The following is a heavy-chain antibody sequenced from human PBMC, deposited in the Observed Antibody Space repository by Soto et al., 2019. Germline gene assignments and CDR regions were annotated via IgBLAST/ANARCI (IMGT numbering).Heavy chain of an antibody. D-gene: IGHD5-12*01. J-gene: IGHJ4*02. V-gene: IGHV1-18*04. CDR1: GYTLTSYG. CDR3: ARLRSGYELDY. Sequence: QVQLVQSGVEVKKPGASVKVSCKASGYTLTSYGISWVQQAPGQGLEWMGWINPYNGNTNYAQKFHDRVTMTTDTSTSTAYMEVRSLRSDDTAVYYCARLRSGYELDYWGQGTLVTVSS. CDR2: INPYNGNT.